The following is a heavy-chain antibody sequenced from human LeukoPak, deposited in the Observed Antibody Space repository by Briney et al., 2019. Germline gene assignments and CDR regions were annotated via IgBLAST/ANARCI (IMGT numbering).Heavy chain of an antibody. CDR2: INHSGST. Sequence: NASETLSLTCAVYGGSFSGYYWSWIRQPPGKGLEWIGEINHSGSTNYNPSLKSRVTISVDTSKNQFSLKLSSVTAADTAVYYCARGLVHSSXXSSDWFDPWGQGTLVTVS. CDR1: GGSFSGYY. D-gene: IGHD6-13*01. J-gene: IGHJ5*02. V-gene: IGHV4-34*01. CDR3: ARGLVHSSXXSSDWFDP.